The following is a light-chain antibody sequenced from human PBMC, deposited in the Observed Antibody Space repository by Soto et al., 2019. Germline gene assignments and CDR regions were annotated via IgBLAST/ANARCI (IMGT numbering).Light chain of an antibody. CDR2: GAS. Sequence: EIVMMQSPASLSVSPGDGATLSCRASQSVASNVAWYQQKPGQGPRLLIHGASTRAAGVPARFSGSGSATDFTLTISSLQSEDFAVYYCQQYHNWPPQYTFGQGTKLQIK. CDR1: QSVASN. V-gene: IGKV3-15*01. CDR3: QQYHNWPPQYT. J-gene: IGKJ2*01.